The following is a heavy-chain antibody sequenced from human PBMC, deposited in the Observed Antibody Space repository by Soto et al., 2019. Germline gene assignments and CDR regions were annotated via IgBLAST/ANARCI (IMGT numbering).Heavy chain of an antibody. J-gene: IGHJ4*02. Sequence: PSETLSLTCTVSGGSISSYYWSWIRQPPGKGLEWIGYIYYSGSTNYNPSLKSRVTISVDTSKNQFSLKLSSVTAADTAVYYCARFRGALHKKFDDWGQGTLVPVAS. CDR3: ARFRGALHKKFDD. CDR1: GGSISSYY. D-gene: IGHD2-21*01. V-gene: IGHV4-59*01. CDR2: IYYSGST.